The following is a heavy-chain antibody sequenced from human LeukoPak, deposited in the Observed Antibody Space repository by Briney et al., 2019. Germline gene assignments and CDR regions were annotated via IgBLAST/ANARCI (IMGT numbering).Heavy chain of an antibody. CDR1: GFTFNSYA. D-gene: IGHD3-10*01. J-gene: IGHJ4*02. CDR3: AKRQSGSSGLYYFDY. V-gene: IGHV3-23*01. Sequence: PGGSLRLSCAASGFTFNSYAMSWVRQAPGKGLEWVPAIIGSGGSTYYADSVEGRFTVSRDNSKNTVYLQMNSLRAEDTAIYYCAKRQSGSSGLYYFDYWGQGTLVTVSS. CDR2: IIGSGGST.